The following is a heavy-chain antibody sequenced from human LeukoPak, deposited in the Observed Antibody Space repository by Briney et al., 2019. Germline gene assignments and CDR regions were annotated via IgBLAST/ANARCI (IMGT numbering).Heavy chain of an antibody. CDR1: GDSISPYY. Sequence: VKPSETLSLTCTVSGDSISPYYCGWIRQPPGKGLEWIGYIYYSGDTTYNPSLKSRFTMSVDTSKNQFSLKLSSVTAADTAVYYCARDKQPGDYWGQGALVTVSS. CDR3: ARDKQPGDY. CDR2: IYYSGDT. V-gene: IGHV4-59*01. D-gene: IGHD1-1*01. J-gene: IGHJ4*02.